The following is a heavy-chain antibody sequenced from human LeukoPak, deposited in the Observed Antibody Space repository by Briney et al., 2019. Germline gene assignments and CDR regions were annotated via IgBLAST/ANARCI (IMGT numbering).Heavy chain of an antibody. D-gene: IGHD3-10*01. CDR1: GFTLSSYS. CDR3: AKDVRFGELLSDY. J-gene: IGHJ4*02. Sequence: GGSLRLSCAASGFTLSSYSMNWVRQAPGKGLERVSFISTSSSYIYYADSVKGRFIISRDNSKNTLYLQMNSLRAEDTAVYYCAKDVRFGELLSDYWGQGTLVTVSS. CDR2: ISTSSSYI. V-gene: IGHV3-21*04.